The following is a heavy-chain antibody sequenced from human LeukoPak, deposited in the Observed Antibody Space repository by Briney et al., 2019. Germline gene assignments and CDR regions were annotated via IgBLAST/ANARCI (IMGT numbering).Heavy chain of an antibody. J-gene: IGHJ4*02. CDR3: AKGLSGDFDN. CDR2: ISGSGGST. CDR1: GFIFSAYA. Sequence: GGSLRLSCAASGFIFSAYAMRWVRQAWGKGLEWVSGISGSGGSTYYAESVKERFTIHGDNSNNTLYLHMNSLRVEDTALYYCAKGLSGDFDNWGQGTLVTVSS. D-gene: IGHD5-24*01. V-gene: IGHV3-23*01.